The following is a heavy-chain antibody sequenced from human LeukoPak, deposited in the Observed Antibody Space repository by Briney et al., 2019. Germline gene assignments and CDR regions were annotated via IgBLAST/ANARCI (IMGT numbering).Heavy chain of an antibody. V-gene: IGHV4-38-2*02. CDR1: GYSISSGYY. J-gene: IGHJ4*02. CDR2: IYHSGST. D-gene: IGHD2-15*01. Sequence: PSETLSLTCTVSGYSISSGYYWGWIRQPPGKGLEWIGSIYHSGSTYYNPSLKSRVTISVDTSKNQFSLKLSSVTAADTAVYYCARDRDIVDYWGQGTLVTVSS. CDR3: ARDRDIVDY.